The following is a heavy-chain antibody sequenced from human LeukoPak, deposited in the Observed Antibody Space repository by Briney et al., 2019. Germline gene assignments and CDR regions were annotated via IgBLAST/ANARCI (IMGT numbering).Heavy chain of an antibody. V-gene: IGHV1-69*04. J-gene: IGHJ5*02. CDR3: ARDIAAAGPNINWFDP. D-gene: IGHD6-13*01. Sequence: GASVKVSCKASGGTFSSYAIIWVRQAPGQGLEWMGRIIPILGIANYAQKFQGRVTITADKSTSTAYMELSSLRSEDTAVYYCARDIAAAGPNINWFDPWGQGTLVTVSS. CDR2: IIPILGIA. CDR1: GGTFSSYA.